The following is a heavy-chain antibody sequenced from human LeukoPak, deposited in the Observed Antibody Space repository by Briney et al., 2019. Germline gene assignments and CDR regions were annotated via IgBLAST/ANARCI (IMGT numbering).Heavy chain of an antibody. CDR1: GFTFSSYS. CDR3: ARDEAAGTGYFDY. J-gene: IGHJ4*02. Sequence: QPGGSLRLSCAASGFTFSSYSMNWVRQAPGKGLEWVSSISSSSSYIYYADSVKGRFTISRDNAKNSLYLQMNSLRAEDTAVYYCARDEAAGTGYFDYWGQGTLVTVSS. CDR2: ISSSSSYI. D-gene: IGHD6-13*01. V-gene: IGHV3-21*01.